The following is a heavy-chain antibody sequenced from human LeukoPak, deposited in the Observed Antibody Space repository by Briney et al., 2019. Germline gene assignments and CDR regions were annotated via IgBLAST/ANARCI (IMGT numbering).Heavy chain of an antibody. CDR1: GGSIRGHY. D-gene: IGHD2-2*01. Sequence: SETLTLTCTVSGGSIRGHYWSWIRQSRGEGLEWLGYIYYSGSTNYHPSLKSRVTISVDTSKNQSSLKLSFVTAADTAVYYCARSDSSTSWFLVYRGQGATVTVSS. CDR3: ARSDSSTSWFLVY. CDR2: IYYSGST. V-gene: IGHV4-59*11. J-gene: IGHJ6*02.